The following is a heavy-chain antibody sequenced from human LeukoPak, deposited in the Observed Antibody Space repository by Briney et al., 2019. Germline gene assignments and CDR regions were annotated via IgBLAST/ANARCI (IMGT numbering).Heavy chain of an antibody. CDR1: GDSVNNNNRW. CDR3: ARCASGSSSRWFDP. D-gene: IGHD1-26*01. J-gene: IGHJ5*02. V-gene: IGHV4-4*02. CDR2: IYHSGTT. Sequence: SETLSLTCTVSGDSVNNNNRWWSWVRQPPGKRLEWIGEIYHSGTTNYNPSLKSRVTITVDKSKNQFSLKLTSVTAADTAVYYFARCASGSSSRWFDPWGQGTLVTVSS.